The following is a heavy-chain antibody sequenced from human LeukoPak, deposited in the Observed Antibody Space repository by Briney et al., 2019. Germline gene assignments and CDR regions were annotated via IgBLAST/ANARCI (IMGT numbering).Heavy chain of an antibody. CDR3: ARDLTVFY. CDR2: ISTTSSTI. J-gene: IGHJ1*01. CDR1: GFTFSSYT. V-gene: IGHV3-48*02. Sequence: GGYPRLSCAASGFTFSSYTMNWARQAPGKGLEWVSYISTTSSTIYYADSVKGRFTISRDNAKNSLYLQMNSLRDEDTAVYYCARDLTVFYWGQGTRFTVSS. D-gene: IGHD1-14*01.